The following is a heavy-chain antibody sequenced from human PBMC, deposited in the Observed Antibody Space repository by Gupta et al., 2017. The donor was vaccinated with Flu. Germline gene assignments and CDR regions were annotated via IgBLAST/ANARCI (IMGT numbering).Heavy chain of an antibody. V-gene: IGHV4-61*02. CDR1: GGCVGSGY. Sequence: QVQLQESGPGLVRTSQTPSSPCAVSGGCVGSGYFYWHLLRPPDGKGLECFGRLYSGGGTKFYNPALNGQVTMSLDRSKIPVSLDLTTVTVADAATYFGARSSYYDPHGFDCWDRGILVTVSS. CDR2: LYSGGGT. J-gene: IGHJ5*01. D-gene: IGHD3-16*01. CDR3: ARSSYYDPHGFDC.